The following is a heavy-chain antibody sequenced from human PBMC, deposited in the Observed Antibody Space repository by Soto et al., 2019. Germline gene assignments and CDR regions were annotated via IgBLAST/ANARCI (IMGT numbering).Heavy chain of an antibody. Sequence: GGSLRLSCAASGFTFSSYGMHWVRQAPGKGLEWVAVIWYDGSNKYYADSVKGRFTISRDNSKNTLYLQMNSLRAEDTAVYYCARDLYGDYDMSGIFDYWGQGTLVTVSS. CDR3: ARDLYGDYDMSGIFDY. D-gene: IGHD4-17*01. V-gene: IGHV3-33*01. CDR2: IWYDGSNK. J-gene: IGHJ4*02. CDR1: GFTFSSYG.